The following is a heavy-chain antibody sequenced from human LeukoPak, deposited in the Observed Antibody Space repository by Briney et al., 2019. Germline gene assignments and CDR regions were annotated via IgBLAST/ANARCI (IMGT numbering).Heavy chain of an antibody. CDR1: GFTFDDYA. D-gene: IGHD3-22*01. Sequence: GGSLRLSCAASGFTFDDYAMHWVRQAPGKGLEWVSGISGSGGSTYYADSVKGRFTISRDNSKNTLYLQMNSLRAEDTAVYYCAKDRIYYYDSSGQGSFDYWGQGTLVTVSS. J-gene: IGHJ4*02. CDR2: ISGSGGST. CDR3: AKDRIYYYDSSGQGSFDY. V-gene: IGHV3-23*01.